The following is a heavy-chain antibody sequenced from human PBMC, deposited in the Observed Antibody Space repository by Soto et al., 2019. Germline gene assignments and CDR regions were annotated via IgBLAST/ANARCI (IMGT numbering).Heavy chain of an antibody. V-gene: IGHV4-39*01. Sequence: QLHLRESGPGLVKPSETLSLTCTVSGGSITSSSYYWGWIRQPPGKGLEWIGSIYYSGSTYYNPSLKSRATISVHTAKNQFSLKLSSVTAADTAVYYCATQEVGGSYVYTFDPWDQGTLVTVSS. CDR2: IYYSGST. CDR3: ATQEVGGSYVYTFDP. CDR1: GGSITSSSYY. D-gene: IGHD1-26*01. J-gene: IGHJ5*02.